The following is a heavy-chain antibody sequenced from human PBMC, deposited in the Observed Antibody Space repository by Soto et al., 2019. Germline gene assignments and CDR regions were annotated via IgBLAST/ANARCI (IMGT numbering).Heavy chain of an antibody. CDR2: IYHSGST. CDR3: ARGYRSLDY. J-gene: IGHJ4*02. CDR1: GGSISSNDW. V-gene: IGHV4-4*02. Sequence: SETLSLTCAVSGGSISSNDWWSCVRQPPGKGLEWIGEIYHSGSTNYNPSLKSRVTISVDTSKNQFSLKPSSVTAADTAVYYCARGYRSLDYWGQGTLVTVSS. D-gene: IGHD4-4*01.